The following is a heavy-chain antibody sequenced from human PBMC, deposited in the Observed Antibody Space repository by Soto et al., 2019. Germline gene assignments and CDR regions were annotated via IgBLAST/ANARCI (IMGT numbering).Heavy chain of an antibody. Sequence: SETLSLTCTVSGGSISSYYWSWIRQPPGKGLEWIGYIYYSGSTNYNPSLKSRVTISVDTSKNQFSLKLSSVTAADTAVYYCARAKYYDILTGPIDYMDVWGKGTTVTVS. J-gene: IGHJ6*03. CDR2: IYYSGST. CDR1: GGSISSYY. D-gene: IGHD3-9*01. CDR3: ARAKYYDILTGPIDYMDV. V-gene: IGHV4-59*01.